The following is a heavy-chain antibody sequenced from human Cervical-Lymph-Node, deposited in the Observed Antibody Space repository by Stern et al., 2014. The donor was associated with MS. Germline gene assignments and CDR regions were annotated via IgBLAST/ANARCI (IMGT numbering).Heavy chain of an antibody. V-gene: IGHV1-46*01. CDR2: VSTKTGNT. D-gene: IGHD4/OR15-4a*01. CDR1: GYTFTSYY. CDR3: TLVSVVAGASDGFDP. Sequence: DQLVESGAEVKKPGASVKVSCKASGYTFTSYYIHWVRQAPGLGLEWMGLVSTKTGNTRYAQSFEGRVTVTRDTSTTTVYMELSSLRSEDSAVYYCTLVSVVAGASDGFDPWGQGTRVTVSS. J-gene: IGHJ5*02.